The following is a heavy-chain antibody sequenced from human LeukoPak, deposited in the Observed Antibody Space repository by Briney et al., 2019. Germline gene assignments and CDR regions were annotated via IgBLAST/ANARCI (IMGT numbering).Heavy chain of an antibody. J-gene: IGHJ3*01. D-gene: IGHD3-22*01. CDR1: GGSISSGDYY. CDR3: AKAGVRYFDSSGLYAFDF. CDR2: IYYSGST. Sequence: SQTLSLTCTVSGGSISSGDYYWSWIRQPPGKGLEWIGYIYYSGSTYHNPSLKSRVTMSVDTSRNQFSLKLSSVDAADTAVYYCAKAGVRYFDSSGLYAFDFWGQGTTVTVSS. V-gene: IGHV4-30-4*01.